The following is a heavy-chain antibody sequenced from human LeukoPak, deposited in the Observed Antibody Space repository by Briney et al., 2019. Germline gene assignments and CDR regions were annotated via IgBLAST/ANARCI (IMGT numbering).Heavy chain of an antibody. CDR3: ARFSTVTTRGGVFDY. V-gene: IGHV1-69*05. Sequence: PVKVSCKASGGTFSSYAISWVRQAPGQGLEWMGRIIPIFGTANYAQKFQGRVTITTDESTSTAYMELSSLRSEDTAVYYCARFSTVTTRGGVFDYWGQGTLVTVSS. J-gene: IGHJ4*02. CDR2: IIPIFGTA. D-gene: IGHD4-17*01. CDR1: GGTFSSYA.